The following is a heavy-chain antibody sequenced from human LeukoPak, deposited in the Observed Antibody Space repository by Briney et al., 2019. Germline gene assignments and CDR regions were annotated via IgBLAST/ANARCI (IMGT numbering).Heavy chain of an antibody. J-gene: IGHJ4*02. V-gene: IGHV3-21*04. CDR2: ISDSSNYI. D-gene: IGHD3-3*02. CDR1: GFTVSRNY. CDR3: AKTIAWYYFDY. Sequence: GGSLRLSCAASGFTVSRNYMSWVRQAPGKGLEWVSSISDSSNYIYFADSVKGRFTISRDNSKNTLYLQMNSLRAEDTAVYYCAKTIAWYYFDYWGQGTLVTVSS.